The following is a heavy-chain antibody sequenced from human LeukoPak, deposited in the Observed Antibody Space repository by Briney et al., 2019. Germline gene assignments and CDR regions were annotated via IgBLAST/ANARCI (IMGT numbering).Heavy chain of an antibody. J-gene: IGHJ4*02. CDR2: ISYDGSNK. D-gene: IGHD6-19*01. CDR1: GFTFSLFG. CDR3: AKDEPGISATRPDY. Sequence: PGRSLRLSCAASGFTFSLFGMHWVRQAPGKGLEWVALISYDGSNKWCADSVEGRFTTSRDNSKNMLYLQMSSLRAEDTAVYYCAKDEPGISATRPDYWGQGTLVSVSS. V-gene: IGHV3-30*18.